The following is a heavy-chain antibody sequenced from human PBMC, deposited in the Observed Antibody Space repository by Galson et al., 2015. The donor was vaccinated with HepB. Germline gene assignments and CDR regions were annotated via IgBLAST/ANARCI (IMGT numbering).Heavy chain of an antibody. J-gene: IGHJ4*02. CDR2: ISAYNGNT. Sequence: CKASGYTFTSYGISWVRQAPGQGLEWMGWISAYNGNTNYAQKLQGRVTMTTDTSTSTAYMELRSLRSDDTAVYYCARDQNVDIVATMDFDYWGQGTLVTVSS. D-gene: IGHD5-12*01. CDR1: GYTFTSYG. V-gene: IGHV1-18*04. CDR3: ARDQNVDIVATMDFDY.